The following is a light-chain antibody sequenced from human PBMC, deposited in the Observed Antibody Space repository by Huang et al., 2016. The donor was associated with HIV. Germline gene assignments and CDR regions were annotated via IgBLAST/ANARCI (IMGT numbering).Light chain of an antibody. V-gene: IGKV3-15*01. CDR2: GAS. Sequence: DTVMTQTPAPLSVSPGARATLSCRASQSVGSKLAWFQQKPGHAPRLLIHGASTRATGIPARFSGSGSGTEFTLTISSLQSEDFAVYYCQQYNNWPYTFGQGTKLEIK. J-gene: IGKJ2*01. CDR1: QSVGSK. CDR3: QQYNNWPYT.